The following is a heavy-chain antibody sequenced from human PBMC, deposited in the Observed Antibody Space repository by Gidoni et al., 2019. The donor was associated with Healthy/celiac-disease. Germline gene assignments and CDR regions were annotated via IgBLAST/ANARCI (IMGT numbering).Heavy chain of an antibody. J-gene: IGHJ3*02. D-gene: IGHD2-2*01. Sequence: QVQLVESGGGLVKPGGSLRLSCAASGFTFSDYYMSWRRQAPGKGLEWVSYISSRGSTIYYADAVKGRFTISRDNAKNSLYLQMNSLRAEDTAVYYCARVAQLLVSYAFDIWGQGTMVTVSS. CDR2: ISSRGSTI. V-gene: IGHV3-11*01. CDR3: ARVAQLLVSYAFDI. CDR1: GFTFSDYY.